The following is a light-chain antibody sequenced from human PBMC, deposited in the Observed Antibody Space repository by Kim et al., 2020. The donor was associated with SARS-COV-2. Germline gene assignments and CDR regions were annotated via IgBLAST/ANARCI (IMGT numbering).Light chain of an antibody. Sequence: LSASLGDRVTITCRASQSVSHWLAWYQQKPGKAPQLLIYDVSSLESGVPSRFSGSGSGTEFTLTISSLQPDDFATYYCQQYDNLWTFGQGTKLEI. CDR3: QQYDNLWT. CDR1: QSVSHW. CDR2: DVS. V-gene: IGKV1-5*01. J-gene: IGKJ2*02.